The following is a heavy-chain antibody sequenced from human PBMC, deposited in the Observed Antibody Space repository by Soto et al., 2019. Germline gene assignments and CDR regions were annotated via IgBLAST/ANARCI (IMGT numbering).Heavy chain of an antibody. CDR1: GFTFDDYA. Sequence: GGSLRLSCAASGFTFDDYAMHWVRQAPGKGLEWVSGISWNSGSIGCADSVKGRFTISRDNAKNSLYLQMNSLRAEDTALYYCAKDREVAATARLGAFDIWGQGTMVTVSS. D-gene: IGHD2-15*01. V-gene: IGHV3-9*01. J-gene: IGHJ3*02. CDR2: ISWNSGSI. CDR3: AKDREVAATARLGAFDI.